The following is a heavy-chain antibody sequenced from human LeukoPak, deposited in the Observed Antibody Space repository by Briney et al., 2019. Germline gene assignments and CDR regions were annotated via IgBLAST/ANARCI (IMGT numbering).Heavy chain of an antibody. CDR3: ARDGDTSGYSD. CDR1: GFTFSSYS. CDR2: IGHTGSIT. Sequence: QPGGSLRLSCAGSGFTFSSYSMNWVRHAPGKGLEWVSYIGHTGSITDYADSVKGRFTISRDNAKNSLYLQMNSLRAEDTAVYYCARDGDTSGYSDWGQGTLVTVSS. D-gene: IGHD3-22*01. V-gene: IGHV3-48*01. J-gene: IGHJ4*02.